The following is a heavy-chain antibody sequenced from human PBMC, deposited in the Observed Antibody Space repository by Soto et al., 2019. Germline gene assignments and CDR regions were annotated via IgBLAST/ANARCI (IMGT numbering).Heavy chain of an antibody. CDR3: TKNGRSGGSGPNWFDP. CDR2: ISGSGSDT. CDR1: GFTFNSYV. Sequence: EVQLLESGGGLVQPGGSLRLSCAASGFTFNSYVMSWVRRVPGKGLAWGSGISGSGSDTYYADSVKGRFTITRDNSKKTLNLQMNGRRAEDTALYYCTKNGRSGGSGPNWFDPWGQGTLVTVSS. D-gene: IGHD2-15*01. J-gene: IGHJ5*02. V-gene: IGHV3-23*01.